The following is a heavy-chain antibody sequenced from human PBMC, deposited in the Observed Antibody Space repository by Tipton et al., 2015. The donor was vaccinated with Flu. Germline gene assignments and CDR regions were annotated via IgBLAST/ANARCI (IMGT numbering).Heavy chain of an antibody. V-gene: IGHV3-53*01. CDR3: ARVYSGYDGDAVDI. CDR1: GFTVSSNY. J-gene: IGHJ3*02. D-gene: IGHD5-12*01. Sequence: SLRLSCAASGFTVSSNYMSWVRQAPGKGLEWVSVIYSGGSTYYADSVKGRFTISRDNSKNTLYLQMNSLRAEDTAVYYCARVYSGYDGDAVDIWGQGKMVTVSS. CDR2: IYSGGST.